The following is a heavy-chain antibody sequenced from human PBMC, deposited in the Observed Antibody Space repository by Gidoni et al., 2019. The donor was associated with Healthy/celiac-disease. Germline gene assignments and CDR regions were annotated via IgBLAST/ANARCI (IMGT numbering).Heavy chain of an antibody. CDR3: AREKRDYYDSSGFLAFDI. D-gene: IGHD3-22*01. J-gene: IGHJ3*02. Sequence: QVQLQESGPGLVKPSQTLSLTCTVSGGSISSGSYYWSWIRQPAGKGLEWIGRIYTSGSTNYNPSLKSRVTISVDTSKNQFSLKLSSVTAADTAVYYCAREKRDYYDSSGFLAFDIWGQGTMVTVSS. V-gene: IGHV4-61*02. CDR2: IYTSGST. CDR1: GGSISSGSYY.